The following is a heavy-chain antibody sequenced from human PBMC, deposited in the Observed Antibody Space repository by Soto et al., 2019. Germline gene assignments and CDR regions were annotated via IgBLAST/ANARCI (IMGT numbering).Heavy chain of an antibody. CDR2: IYYSGST. D-gene: IGHD4-4*01. CDR1: GGSISSYY. J-gene: IGHJ6*03. V-gene: IGHV4-59*08. Sequence: TSETLSLTCTVSGGSISSYYWSLIRQPPGKGLEWIGYIYYSGSTNYNPSLKSRVTISVDTSKNQFSLKLSSVTAADTAVYYCARSEYSNYPYYYYYMDVWGKGTTVTVS. CDR3: ARSEYSNYPYYYYYMDV.